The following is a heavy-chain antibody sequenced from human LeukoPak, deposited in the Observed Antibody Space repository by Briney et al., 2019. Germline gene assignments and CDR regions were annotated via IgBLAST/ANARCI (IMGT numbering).Heavy chain of an antibody. D-gene: IGHD6-6*01. CDR3: ARDRSVGVLPAPPFDF. J-gene: IGHJ4*02. CDR1: GGSISSYY. Sequence: SETLSLTCTVSGGSISSYYWSWIRQPPGKGLEWIGNIYYSGSTNYNPSLKSRVTISVDTSKNQFSLTLTSVTAADTAVYYCARDRSVGVLPAPPFDFWGQGTLVTVSS. CDR2: IYYSGST. V-gene: IGHV4-59*12.